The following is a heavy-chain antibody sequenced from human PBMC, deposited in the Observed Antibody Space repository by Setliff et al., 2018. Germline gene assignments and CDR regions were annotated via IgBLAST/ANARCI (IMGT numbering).Heavy chain of an antibody. V-gene: IGHV4-38-2*02. CDR2: FFHTGNT. CDR3: ARHLWGRYMAESSDYFDY. CDR1: GYSISSGYY. D-gene: IGHD3-3*02. J-gene: IGHJ4*02. Sequence: SETLSLTCTVSGYSISSGYYWGGIRQPTGKGLEWLGSFFHTGNTYYNPSLEGRVTISVDTSSNQFSLKLGSVPAADTAVYYCARHLWGRYMAESSDYFDYWGQGSLVTVSS.